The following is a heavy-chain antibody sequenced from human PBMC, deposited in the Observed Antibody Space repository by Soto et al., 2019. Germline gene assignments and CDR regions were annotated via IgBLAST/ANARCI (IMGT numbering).Heavy chain of an antibody. Sequence: EASVKVSCKASGGTFSSYTISWVRQAPGQGLGWMGRIIPILGIANYAQKFQGRVTITADKSTSTAYMELSSLRSEDTAVYYCASPSLLVPAAEDAFDIWGQGTMVTVSS. CDR1: GGTFSSYT. V-gene: IGHV1-69*02. CDR3: ASPSLLVPAAEDAFDI. CDR2: IIPILGIA. J-gene: IGHJ3*02. D-gene: IGHD2-2*01.